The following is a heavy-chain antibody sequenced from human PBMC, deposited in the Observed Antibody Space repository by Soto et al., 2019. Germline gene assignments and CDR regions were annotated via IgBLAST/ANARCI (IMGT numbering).Heavy chain of an antibody. J-gene: IGHJ5*02. CDR1: GDSMDNNRW. Sequence: SETLSLTCAVFGDSMDNNRWWSWVRQSPGKGLEWIGEVTRSGSTNYNPSLKSRVTILIDMSKNQFSLTVTSVATADTAVYYCARGGGPFMETLATYASWGPGSLVTVSS. D-gene: IGHD5-12*01. V-gene: IGHV4-4*02. CDR3: ARGGGPFMETLATYAS. CDR2: VTRSGST.